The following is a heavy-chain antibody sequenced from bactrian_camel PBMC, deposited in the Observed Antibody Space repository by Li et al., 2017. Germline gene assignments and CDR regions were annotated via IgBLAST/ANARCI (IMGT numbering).Heavy chain of an antibody. Sequence: VQLVESGESSVQSGGTLRLSCTISGVTDSSICLGWFRQTPGAEREGVAGIYTGDGTTYYADSVKGRLTISHDNAKNTVSLQMNSLKPDDTAMYYCARGFMSSSGSLCQTDNSGAWVMLYGLGTQVTVS. J-gene: IGHJ4*01. CDR1: GVTDSSIC. D-gene: IGHD3*01. V-gene: IGHV3S40*01. CDR2: IYTGDGTT.